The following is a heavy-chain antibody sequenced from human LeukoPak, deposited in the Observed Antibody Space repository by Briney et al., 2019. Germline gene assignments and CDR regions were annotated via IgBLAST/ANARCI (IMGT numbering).Heavy chain of an antibody. CDR3: ARDYFDSSGYYGRGGYYYMDV. CDR2: IYTSGNT. J-gene: IGHJ6*03. CDR1: GASISSYY. D-gene: IGHD3-22*01. V-gene: IGHV4-4*07. Sequence: SETLSLTCTVSGASISSYYWSWIRQPAGKGLEWIGRIYTSGNTNYNPSVKSRVTISVDKSKNPFSLKLSSVTAADTAVYYCARDYFDSSGYYGRGGYYYMDVWGKGTTVTVSS.